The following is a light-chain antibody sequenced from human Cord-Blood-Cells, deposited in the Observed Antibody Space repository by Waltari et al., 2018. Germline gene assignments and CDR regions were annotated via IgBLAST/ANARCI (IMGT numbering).Light chain of an antibody. CDR1: QGISSY. CDR2: AAS. V-gene: IGKV1-9*01. CDR3: QQLTL. J-gene: IGKJ2*01. Sequence: IQLTQSPSSLSASVGDRVTITCRASQGISSYLAWYQQKPGKAPKLLIYAASTLQSGVPSRFSGSGSETDFTLTISSLQPEDFATYYCQQLTLFGQGTKLEIK.